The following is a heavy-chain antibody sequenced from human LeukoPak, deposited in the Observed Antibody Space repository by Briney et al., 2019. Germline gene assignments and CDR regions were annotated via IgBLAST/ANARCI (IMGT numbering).Heavy chain of an antibody. Sequence: GGSLRLSCAASGFTFTTYAMSWVRQAPGKGLEWVSTISGSGGSTDYADSVKGRFTISRDNSKNTLYLQMNSLRVEDTAVYYCAKEIAFCNSNTCCKPNDYWGQGTLVTVSS. CDR1: GFTFTTYA. CDR3: AKEIAFCNSNTCCKPNDY. V-gene: IGHV3-23*01. CDR2: ISGSGGST. J-gene: IGHJ4*02. D-gene: IGHD2-2*01.